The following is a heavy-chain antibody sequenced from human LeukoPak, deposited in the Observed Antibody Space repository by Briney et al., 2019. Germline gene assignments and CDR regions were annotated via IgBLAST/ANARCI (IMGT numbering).Heavy chain of an antibody. V-gene: IGHV3-7*01. CDR3: ARDGIVGATAFDH. CDR2: IKQDGSEK. Sequence: GGSLTLSCAASGIILSSYWMSWVRQAPGKGLEWVANIKQDGSEKYYVDSVKGRFTISRDNAKNALYLQMNSLRAEDTAVYYCARDGIVGATAFDHWGQGTLVTVSS. D-gene: IGHD1-26*01. J-gene: IGHJ4*02. CDR1: GIILSSYW.